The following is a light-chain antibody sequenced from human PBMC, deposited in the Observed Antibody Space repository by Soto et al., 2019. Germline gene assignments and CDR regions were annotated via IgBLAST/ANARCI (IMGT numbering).Light chain of an antibody. CDR2: EVS. Sequence: QSVLTQPPSASGSPGQSVTISCIGTSSDVGGYNYVSWYQQHPGKAPKLMIYEVSKRPSGVPDRFSGSKSGNTASLTVSGLQAEDEADYYCSSYAASSNLGVFGGGTKVTVL. CDR3: SSYAASSNLGV. CDR1: SSDVGGYNY. V-gene: IGLV2-8*01. J-gene: IGLJ2*01.